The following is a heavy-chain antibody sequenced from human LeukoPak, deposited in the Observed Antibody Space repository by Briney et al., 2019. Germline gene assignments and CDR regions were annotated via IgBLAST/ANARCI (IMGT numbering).Heavy chain of an antibody. J-gene: IGHJ4*02. D-gene: IGHD5-12*01. V-gene: IGHV1-69*13. CDR2: IIPIFGTA. Sequence: SVKVSCKASGGTFSSYAISWVRQAPGQGLEWMGGIIPIFGTANYAQKFQGRVTITADESTSTAYMELSSLRSEDTAVYYCARGRRYSGYDELTYYFDYWGQGTLVTVSS. CDR3: ARGRRYSGYDELTYYFDY. CDR1: GGTFSSYA.